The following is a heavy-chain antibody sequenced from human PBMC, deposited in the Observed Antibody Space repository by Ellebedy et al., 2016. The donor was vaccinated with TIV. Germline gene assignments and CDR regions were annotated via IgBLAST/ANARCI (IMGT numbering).Heavy chain of an antibody. CDR1: GFTFRNFG. Sequence: GESLKISXAASGFTFRNFGMHWVRQAPGKGLDWVAVISYDVNLKFYTDSVKGRFTISRDNSENTLYLQLNSLRPEDTAVYYCALGSTKSNYCYGMDVWGQGTTVTVSS. CDR3: ALGSTKSNYCYGMDV. V-gene: IGHV3-30*03. D-gene: IGHD1-1*01. CDR2: ISYDVNLK. J-gene: IGHJ6*02.